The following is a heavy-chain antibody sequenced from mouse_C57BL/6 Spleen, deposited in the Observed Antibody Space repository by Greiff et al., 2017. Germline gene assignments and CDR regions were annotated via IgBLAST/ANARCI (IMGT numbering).Heavy chain of an antibody. Sequence: QVQLKQSGPELVKPGASVKISCKASGYAFSSSWMNWVKQRPGKGLEWIGRIYPGDGDTNYNGKFKGKATLTADKSSSTAYMQLSCLTSEDSAVYFCARSGGYGNFDYWGQGTTLTVSS. D-gene: IGHD2-1*01. J-gene: IGHJ2*01. CDR3: ARSGGYGNFDY. V-gene: IGHV1-82*01. CDR2: IYPGDGDT. CDR1: GYAFSSSW.